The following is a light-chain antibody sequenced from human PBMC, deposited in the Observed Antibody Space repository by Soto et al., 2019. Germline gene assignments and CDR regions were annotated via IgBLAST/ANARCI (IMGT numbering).Light chain of an antibody. Sequence: EIVLTQSPATLSLSPGERATLSCRASQSVSSYLAWYQQKPGQAPRLLIYDASNRATGIPARFSGSGSGTDINLTISSLEPEDFAVYYCQQRSNWPPFTFGPGTKVDIK. V-gene: IGKV3-11*01. J-gene: IGKJ3*01. CDR1: QSVSSY. CDR2: DAS. CDR3: QQRSNWPPFT.